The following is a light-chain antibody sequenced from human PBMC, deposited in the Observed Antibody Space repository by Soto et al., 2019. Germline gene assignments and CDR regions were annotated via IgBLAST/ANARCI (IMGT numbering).Light chain of an antibody. CDR2: KVS. CDR1: QSLGCSDGIAD. J-gene: IGKJ5*01. V-gene: IGKV2-30*01. Sequence: DVVMTQSPLSLPVTLGQPASISCRSNQSLGCSDGIADLSWFQQLPGRYPRRLIYKVSNRDSGVPARFSGSGSGTDFALKISRVEADDVGVYYCMQATHWPITFGQGPRLEVK. CDR3: MQATHWPIT.